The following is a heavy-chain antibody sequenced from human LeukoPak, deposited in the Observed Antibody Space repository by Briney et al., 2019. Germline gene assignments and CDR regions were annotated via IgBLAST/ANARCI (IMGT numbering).Heavy chain of an antibody. CDR2: ISSSSSYI. Sequence: GGSLRLSCAASGFTFSSYSMNWVRQAPGKGLEWVSSISSSSSYIYYADSVKGRFTISRDNAKNSLYLQMNSLRAEDTAVYYCAREGSPHYYGMDVWGQGTTVTVSS. CDR3: AREGSPHYYGMDV. V-gene: IGHV3-21*01. J-gene: IGHJ6*02. CDR1: GFTFSSYS. D-gene: IGHD6-13*01.